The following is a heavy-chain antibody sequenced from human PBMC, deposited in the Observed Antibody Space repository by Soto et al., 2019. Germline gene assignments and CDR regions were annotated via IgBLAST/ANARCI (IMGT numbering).Heavy chain of an antibody. CDR2: ISSSSSYI. D-gene: IGHD1-26*01. CDR1: GFTFSSYS. J-gene: IGHJ4*02. Sequence: EVQLVESGGGLVKPGGSLRLSCAASGFTFSSYSMNWVRQAPGKGLEWVSSISSSSSYIYYADSVKGRLTISRDNAKNSLLLQMISMIAEDTAVYYCAGLPSYEAGHDFDYWGQGTLVTVSS. V-gene: IGHV3-21*01. CDR3: AGLPSYEAGHDFDY.